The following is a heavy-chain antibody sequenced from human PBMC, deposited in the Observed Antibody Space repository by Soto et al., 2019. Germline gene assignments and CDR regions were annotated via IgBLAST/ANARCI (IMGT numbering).Heavy chain of an antibody. CDR2: IYYSGST. J-gene: IGHJ5*02. CDR1: GGSISGYY. V-gene: IGHV4-59*01. D-gene: IGHD3-9*01. Sequence: SLTCTVSGGSISGYYWNWIRQPPGKGLEWIGYIYYSGSTKYNPSLKSRVTISVDTSKNQFSLKLSSVTAADTAVYYCARDRLANWFDPWGQGTLVTVSS. CDR3: ARDRLANWFDP.